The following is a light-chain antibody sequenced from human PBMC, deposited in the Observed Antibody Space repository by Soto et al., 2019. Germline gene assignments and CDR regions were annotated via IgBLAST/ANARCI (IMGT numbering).Light chain of an antibody. CDR2: GAS. CDR3: QQYGTT. J-gene: IGKJ1*01. V-gene: IGKV3-20*01. Sequence: IGLTQSPGTLSLSPGERATLSCRASQSVSSNYLAWYQQKPGQAPRLLIYGASSRATGIPDRFSGSGSGTDFTLTISRLEPEDFAVYYCQQYGTTFGQGTKVDIK. CDR1: QSVSSNY.